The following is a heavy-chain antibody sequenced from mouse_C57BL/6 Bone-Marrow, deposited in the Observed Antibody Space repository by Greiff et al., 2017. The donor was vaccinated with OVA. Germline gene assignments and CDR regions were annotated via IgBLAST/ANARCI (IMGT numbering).Heavy chain of an antibody. CDR3: ARSPYYYGSHYYAMDN. CDR1: GFNIKNTY. CDR2: IDPANGNT. D-gene: IGHD1-1*01. V-gene: IGHV14-3*01. J-gene: IGHJ4*01. Sequence: VQLQQSVAELVRPGASVKLSCTASGFNIKNTYMHWVKQRPEQGLAWIGRIDPANGNTKYAPKFPGKAPITADTYSNTAYLQLSSLTSEDTAIYYCARSPYYYGSHYYAMDNRGQGKSVTASP.